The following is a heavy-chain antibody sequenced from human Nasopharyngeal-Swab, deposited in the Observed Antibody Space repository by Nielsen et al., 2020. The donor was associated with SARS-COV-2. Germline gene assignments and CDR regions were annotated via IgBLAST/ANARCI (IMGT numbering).Heavy chain of an antibody. CDR1: Y. J-gene: IGHJ4*02. D-gene: IGHD3-10*01. Sequence: YWSWIRQPPGKGLEWIGEINHSGSTNYNPSLKSRVTISVDTSKNQFSLKLSSVTAADTAVYYCARFRRSWFGGGYFDYWGQGTLVTVSS. V-gene: IGHV4-34*01. CDR2: INHSGST. CDR3: ARFRRSWFGGGYFDY.